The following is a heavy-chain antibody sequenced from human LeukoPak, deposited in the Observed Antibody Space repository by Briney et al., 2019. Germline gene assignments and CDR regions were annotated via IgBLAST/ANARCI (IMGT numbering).Heavy chain of an antibody. CDR2: ISSSSSYI. Sequence: GGSLRLSCAASGFTFSSYSMNWVRQAPGKGREWVSSISSSSSYIYYADSVKGRFTISRDNANNSLYLQMNSLRAEDTAVYYCARGMTTVTTRFDPWGQGTLVTVSS. V-gene: IGHV3-21*01. J-gene: IGHJ5*02. CDR3: ARGMTTVTTRFDP. D-gene: IGHD4-17*01. CDR1: GFTFSSYS.